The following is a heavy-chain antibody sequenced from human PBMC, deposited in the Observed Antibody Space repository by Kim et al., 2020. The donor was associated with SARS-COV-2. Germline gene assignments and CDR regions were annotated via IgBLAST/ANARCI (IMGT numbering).Heavy chain of an antibody. CDR3: AKGARDWYLGYLDY. Sequence: ADSVKGRFTSSRDTAKNTLYQQMKRLKAEDTAVYYWAKGARDWYLGYLDYWGQGTLVSVSS. J-gene: IGHJ4*02. V-gene: IGHV3-23*01. D-gene: IGHD3-9*01.